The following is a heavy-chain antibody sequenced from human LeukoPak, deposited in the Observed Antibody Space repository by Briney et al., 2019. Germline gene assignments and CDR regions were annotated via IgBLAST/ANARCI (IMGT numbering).Heavy chain of an antibody. D-gene: IGHD6-19*01. CDR3: ARDRSSGWLGDYYYGMDV. V-gene: IGHV3-11*06. CDR2: ISSSSSYT. Sequence: PGGPLRLSCAASGFTFSDYYMSWIRQAPGKGLEWVSYISSSSSYTNYADSVKGRFTISRDNAKNSLYLQMNSLRAEDTAVYYCARDRSSGWLGDYYYGMDVWGKGTTVTVSS. J-gene: IGHJ6*04. CDR1: GFTFSDYY.